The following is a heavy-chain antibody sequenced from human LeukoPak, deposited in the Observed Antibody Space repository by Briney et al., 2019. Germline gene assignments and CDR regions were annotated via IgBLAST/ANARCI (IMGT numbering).Heavy chain of an antibody. J-gene: IGHJ4*02. CDR1: GFTFSSYA. Sequence: GGSLRLSCAASGFTFSSYAMSWVRQAPGKRLEWVSAISGSGGSTYYADSVKGRFTISRDNSKNTLYLQMNSLRAEDTAVYYCAKYKGYVWGSYRYFDYWGQGTLVTVSS. V-gene: IGHV3-23*01. D-gene: IGHD3-16*02. CDR2: ISGSGGST. CDR3: AKYKGYVWGSYRYFDY.